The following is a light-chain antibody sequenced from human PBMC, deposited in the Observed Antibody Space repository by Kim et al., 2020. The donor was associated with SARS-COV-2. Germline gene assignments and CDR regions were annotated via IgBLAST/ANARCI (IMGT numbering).Light chain of an antibody. CDR3: SSYTSSSTSGV. V-gene: IGLV2-18*02. CDR1: SSDVGSYNR. Sequence: QSVLTQPPSVSGSPGQSVTISCTGTSSDVGSYNRVSWYQQPPGTAPKLMIYEVSNRPPGVPDRFSGSKSGNTASLTISGLQAEDEADYYCSSYTSSSTSGVFGGGTQLTVL. CDR2: EVS. J-gene: IGLJ3*02.